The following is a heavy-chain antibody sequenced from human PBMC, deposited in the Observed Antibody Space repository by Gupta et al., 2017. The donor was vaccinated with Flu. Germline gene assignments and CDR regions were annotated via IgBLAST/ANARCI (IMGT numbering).Heavy chain of an antibody. CDR1: GFAFSTYG. Sequence: QVQLVESGGGVVQPGRSLRLSCVASGFAFSTYGMHWVRQAPGKGLEWVAVIWYDGSNENYADSVKGRFTIYRDNSKSTLYLQMNSLRVEDTAVYHCAKDGAIMVRGHPNWFDPWGQGTLVTVSS. D-gene: IGHD3-10*01. CDR2: IWYDGSNE. CDR3: AKDGAIMVRGHPNWFDP. J-gene: IGHJ5*02. V-gene: IGHV3-33*06.